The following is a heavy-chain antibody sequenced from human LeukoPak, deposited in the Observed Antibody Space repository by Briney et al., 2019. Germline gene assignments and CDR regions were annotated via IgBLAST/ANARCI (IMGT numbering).Heavy chain of an antibody. CDR3: ARDLTSGSYYGTGSY. CDR1: GLTFIIYS. V-gene: IGHV3-48*02. D-gene: IGHD1-26*01. CDR2: ISSSSSTI. Sequence: GGSLRLSCAASGLTFIIYSMNSVREAPGERLEWVSYISSSSSTIYYAGSVKGRFHISRDNAKTSLYLQMNSLRDEDTAVYYCARDLTSGSYYGTGSYWGQGTLVTVSS. J-gene: IGHJ4*02.